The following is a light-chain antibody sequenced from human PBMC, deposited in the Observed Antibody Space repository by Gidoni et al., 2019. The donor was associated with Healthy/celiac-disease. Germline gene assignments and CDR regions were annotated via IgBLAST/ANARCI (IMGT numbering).Light chain of an antibody. V-gene: IGLV3-19*01. CDR1: SLRSYY. CDR2: GKN. J-gene: IGLJ2*01. Sequence: SSELTQAPAVSVALGQTVRITCQGDSLRSYYASWYQQKPGQAPVLVIYGKNNRTSGIPDRFSGSSSGNTASLTITGAQAEDEADYYCNSRDSSGNHVVFGGGTKLTVL. CDR3: NSRDSSGNHVV.